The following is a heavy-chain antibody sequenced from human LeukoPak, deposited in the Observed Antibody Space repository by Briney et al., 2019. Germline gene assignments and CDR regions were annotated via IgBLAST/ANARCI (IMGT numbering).Heavy chain of an antibody. CDR3: ARHCSGGNCYGVADI. J-gene: IGHJ4*02. CDR2: ISGSSSYI. Sequence: GGSLRLSCAASGFTFSSYSMNWVRQAPGKGLEWVSSISGSSSYIHYADSVKGRFTISRDNAKNSLYLQMNSLRSEDTAVYYCARHCSGGNCYGVADIWGQGTLVTVSS. D-gene: IGHD2-15*01. V-gene: IGHV3-21*04. CDR1: GFTFSSYS.